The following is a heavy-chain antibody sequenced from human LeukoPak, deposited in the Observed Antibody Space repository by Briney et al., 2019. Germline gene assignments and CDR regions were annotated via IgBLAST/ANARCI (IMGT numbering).Heavy chain of an antibody. Sequence: ASVKVSCKASGYSFTDYYMHWVRQAPGQGLEWMGWINTNTGNPTYAQGFTGRFVFSLDTSVSTAYLQISGLKAEDTAVYYCARTSPRSPDYDFWSGYYTFDYWGQGTLVTVSS. CDR1: GYSFTDYY. D-gene: IGHD3-3*01. J-gene: IGHJ4*02. CDR3: ARTSPRSPDYDFWSGYYTFDY. V-gene: IGHV7-4-1*02. CDR2: INTNTGNP.